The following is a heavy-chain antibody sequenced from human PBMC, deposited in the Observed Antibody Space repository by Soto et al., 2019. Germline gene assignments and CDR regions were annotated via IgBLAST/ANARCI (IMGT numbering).Heavy chain of an antibody. V-gene: IGHV1-8*01. D-gene: IGHD3-9*01. CDR3: ARVLLIGYMGFDP. CDR1: GYTFTSYD. Sequence: ASVKVSCKASGYTFTSYDXXXVXXATGQGLEWMGWVNPNSGNTGYAQKFQGRVTMTRNTSISTAYMELSSLRSEDTAVYYCARVLLIGYMGFDPWGQGTLVTVSS. CDR2: VNPNSGNT. J-gene: IGHJ5*02.